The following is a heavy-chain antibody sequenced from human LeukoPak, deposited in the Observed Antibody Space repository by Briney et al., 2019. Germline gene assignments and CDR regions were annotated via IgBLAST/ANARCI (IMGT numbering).Heavy chain of an antibody. CDR2: ISAYNGNT. V-gene: IGHV1-18*01. CDR1: GYTFTSYG. CDR3: ARVLYYYDSSGRIGAFDI. D-gene: IGHD3-22*01. J-gene: IGHJ3*02. Sequence: ASVPVSCKASGYTFTSYGISWVRQAPGQGLEWMGWISAYNGNTNYTQKLQGRVTMTTDTSTSTAYMELRSLRSDDTAVYYCARVLYYYDSSGRIGAFDIWGHGTMVSVSS.